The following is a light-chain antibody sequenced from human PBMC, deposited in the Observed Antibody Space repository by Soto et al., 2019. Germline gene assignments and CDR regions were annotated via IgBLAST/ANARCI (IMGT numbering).Light chain of an antibody. Sequence: DIQMTQSPSSLSASVGDRVTITCRASQGISNYLAWYQQKPGRVPTLLLSAASTLQAGVPSRFSGSGSGTDFPLIITSLQPEDVATYYCHRYNGGSTFGQGTKVEI. J-gene: IGKJ1*01. CDR1: QGISNY. CDR2: AAS. V-gene: IGKV1-27*01. CDR3: HRYNGGST.